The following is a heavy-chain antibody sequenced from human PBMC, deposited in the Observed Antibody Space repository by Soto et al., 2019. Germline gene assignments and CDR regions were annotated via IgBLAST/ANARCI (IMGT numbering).Heavy chain of an antibody. D-gene: IGHD2-15*01. Sequence: CLGLVCAACGVSVSDADGDWVRQDPGKGLEWVGRSRNKANSYTTEYAASVKGRFTISRDDSKNSLYLQMNSLKTEDTAVYYCARPPYSGGIYYFHYWGQGTLVTLS. CDR1: GVSVSDAD. CDR3: ARPPYSGGIYYFHY. V-gene: IGHV3-72*01. CDR2: SRNKANSYTT. J-gene: IGHJ4*02.